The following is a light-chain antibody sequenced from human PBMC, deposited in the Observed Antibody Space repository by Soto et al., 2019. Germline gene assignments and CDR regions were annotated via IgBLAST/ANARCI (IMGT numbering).Light chain of an antibody. CDR2: VAS. CDR3: QQYNNWPET. CDR1: QNVRSN. V-gene: IGKV3-15*01. Sequence: EIVMTQSPATLSVSPGERATLSCRASQNVRSNLAWYQHKPGQAPRLLMYVASNRPAGVPARFSGSGSGTEFTLTISSLQSEDFGVYYCQQYNNWPETSGQGTKV. J-gene: IGKJ1*01.